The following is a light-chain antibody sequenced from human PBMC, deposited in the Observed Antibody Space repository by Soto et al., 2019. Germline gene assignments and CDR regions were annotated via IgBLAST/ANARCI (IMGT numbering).Light chain of an antibody. V-gene: IGKV1-5*03. Sequence: DIQMTQSPTTLSSSVGDRVTITCRAGQSVSSSSLAWYQQKPGKAPKLLIYVASSIASGVPYRFSGSGSGTEFTLTITRLQPDDFAIYYCQQYNSSPRTFGQGTKVDIK. CDR1: QSVSSSS. CDR2: VAS. CDR3: QQYNSSPRT. J-gene: IGKJ1*01.